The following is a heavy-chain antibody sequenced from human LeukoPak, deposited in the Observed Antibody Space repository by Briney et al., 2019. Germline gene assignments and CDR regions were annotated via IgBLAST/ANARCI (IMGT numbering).Heavy chain of an antibody. CDR1: GGSISSGDYY. D-gene: IGHD2-2*01. Sequence: PSETLSLTCTVSGGSISSGDYYWSWIRQPPGKGLEWIGYIYYSGSTYYNPSLKSRVTISVDTSKNQFSLKLSSVTAADTAVYYCTGIVVVPAASYYYYGMDVWGQGTTVTVSS. CDR2: IYYSGST. CDR3: TGIVVVPAASYYYYGMDV. J-gene: IGHJ6*02. V-gene: IGHV4-30-4*01.